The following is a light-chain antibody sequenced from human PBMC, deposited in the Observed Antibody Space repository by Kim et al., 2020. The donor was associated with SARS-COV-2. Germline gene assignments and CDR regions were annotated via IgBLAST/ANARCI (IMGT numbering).Light chain of an antibody. CDR1: SSNIANNP. V-gene: IGLV1-44*01. J-gene: IGLJ1*01. CDR3: AAWDDSLNGPV. CDR2: SNN. Sequence: QSVLTHPPSASGTPGQRVTISCFGSSSNIANNPVSWYQQLPGTAPKILIYSNNQRPSGVPDRFSGSKSGTSASLAISGLQSEDEADYYCAAWDDSLNGPVFGTGTKVTVL.